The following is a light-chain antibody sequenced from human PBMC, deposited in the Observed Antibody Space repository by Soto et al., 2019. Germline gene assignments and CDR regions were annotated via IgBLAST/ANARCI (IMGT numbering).Light chain of an antibody. CDR1: QSISSW. J-gene: IGKJ1*01. V-gene: IGKV1-5*01. CDR2: DAS. CDR3: QQYNSYPWT. Sequence: DIQMTQSPSTLSASVGDRVTITCRASQSISSWLAWYQQKPGKAPKLLIYDASSLESGVPSRFSGSGSRTEFTLTISSLQPYDFATYYCQQYNSYPWTFGQGTKVEIK.